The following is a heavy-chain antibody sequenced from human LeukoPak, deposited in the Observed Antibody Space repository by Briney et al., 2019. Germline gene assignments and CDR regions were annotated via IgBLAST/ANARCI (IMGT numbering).Heavy chain of an antibody. CDR3: TRGSQGSGNSHYSYSRNV. CDR1: GFTFRSYG. J-gene: IGHJ6*03. D-gene: IGHD2-21*01. Sequence: GGTLRLSCAASGFTFRSYGMTWVRQAPGMGLEWVGFMRSKAYGGTTEYAASVKGRFTISRDDSKSIAYLQMNSLKTEDTAVYYFTRGSQGSGNSHYSYSRNVRGKGPTVTISS. CDR2: MRSKAYGGTT. V-gene: IGHV3-49*04.